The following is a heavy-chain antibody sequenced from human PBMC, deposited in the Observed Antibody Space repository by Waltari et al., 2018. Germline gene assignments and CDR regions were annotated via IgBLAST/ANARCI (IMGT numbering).Heavy chain of an antibody. J-gene: IGHJ6*03. Sequence: QVQLQESGPGLVKPSETLSLTCTVSGGSISSYYWSWIRQPAGKGLELIGRIYTSGSTNYNPSLKSRVTMSVDTSKNQFSLKLSSVTAADTAVYYCARLRVVVPAAMVGDYYYYMDVWGKGTTVTVS. V-gene: IGHV4-4*07. CDR3: ARLRVVVPAAMVGDYYYYMDV. D-gene: IGHD2-2*01. CDR1: GGSISSYY. CDR2: IYTSGST.